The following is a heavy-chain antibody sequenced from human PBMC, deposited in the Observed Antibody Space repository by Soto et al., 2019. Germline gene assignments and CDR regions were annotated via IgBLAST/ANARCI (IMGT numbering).Heavy chain of an antibody. CDR2: SFYNGRP. CDR3: ARGTSCGWGACYAGRKGLAV. Sequence: QVQLHDSVPGLVKPLETLSLTCSVSGGSVNSGDCYWNWMRQTHGKGMEWIGYSFYNGRPNYKSSLRRRVTIKVDTSKNQFSLKLNSVTAADTAVYYCARGTSCGWGACYAGRKGLAVWGQGTTVTVSS. CDR1: GGSVNSGDCY. J-gene: IGHJ6*02. V-gene: IGHV4-61*08. D-gene: IGHD2-21*01.